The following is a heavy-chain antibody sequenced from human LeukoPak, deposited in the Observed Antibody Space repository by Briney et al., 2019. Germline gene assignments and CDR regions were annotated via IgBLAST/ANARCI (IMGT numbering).Heavy chain of an antibody. V-gene: IGHV1-18*01. CDR1: GGTFSSYA. CDR2: ISAYNGNT. J-gene: IGHJ6*02. CDR3: ARDRVVYYDILTGYPSHYYGMDV. D-gene: IGHD3-9*01. Sequence: ASVKVSCKASGGTFSSYAISWVRQAPGQGLEWMGWISAYNGNTNYAQKLQGRVTMTTDTSTSTAYMELRSLRSDDTAVYYCARDRVVYYDILTGYPSHYYGMDVWGQGTTVTVSS.